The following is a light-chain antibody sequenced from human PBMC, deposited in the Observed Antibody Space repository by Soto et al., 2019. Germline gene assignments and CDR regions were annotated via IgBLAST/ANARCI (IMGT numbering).Light chain of an antibody. V-gene: IGKV1-12*01. CDR3: QQGNSFPRT. Sequence: DIQITQSPSSVSASVGDTVTIACRASQYIGTWLAWYQQKPGKAPNLLIYGSSTLQTGVPSRFTGSGSGTDFTLTITSLQPEDFATYFCQQGNSFPRTFGQGTKVDIK. CDR1: QYIGTW. J-gene: IGKJ1*01. CDR2: GSS.